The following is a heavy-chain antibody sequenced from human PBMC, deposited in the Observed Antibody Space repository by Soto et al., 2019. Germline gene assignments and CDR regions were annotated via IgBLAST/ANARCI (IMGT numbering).Heavy chain of an antibody. CDR2: ISSSGSFK. CDR1: GFSFSSDS. V-gene: IGHV3-21*01. Sequence: EVQLVESGGGLVKPGGSLRLSCAASGFSFSSDSMGWVRQAPGTGLEWVSSISSSGSFKNYADSVKGRFTISRDNAKNSLYLLLSGLKEEDTAVYYCARDPPTGTTLEWADSWGQGTLVTVSS. D-gene: IGHD1-7*01. CDR3: ARDPPTGTTLEWADS. J-gene: IGHJ4*02.